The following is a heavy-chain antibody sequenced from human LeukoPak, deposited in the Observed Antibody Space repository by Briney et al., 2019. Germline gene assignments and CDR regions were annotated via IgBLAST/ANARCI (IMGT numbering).Heavy chain of an antibody. CDR2: ISSSGSTI. Sequence: PGGSLRLSCAASGFTFSSYEMNWVRQAPGKGLEWVSYISSSGSTIYYADSVKGRFTISRDNAKNSLYLKMNSLRAEDTAVYYCARDISAAGTGYWGQGTLVTVSS. D-gene: IGHD6-13*01. J-gene: IGHJ4*02. CDR1: GFTFSSYE. V-gene: IGHV3-48*03. CDR3: ARDISAAGTGY.